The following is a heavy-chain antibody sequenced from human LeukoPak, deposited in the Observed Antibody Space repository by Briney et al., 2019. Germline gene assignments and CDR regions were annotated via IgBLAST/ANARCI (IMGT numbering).Heavy chain of an antibody. Sequence: GGSLRLSCAASGFTFSSYGMHWVRQAPGKGLEWVAVISYDGSNKYYADSVKGRFTISRDNSKNTLYLQMNSLRAEDTAVYYCARGSWAAAGNSPYYYFDYWGQGTLVTVSS. V-gene: IGHV3-30*03. CDR2: ISYDGSNK. CDR3: ARGSWAAAGNSPYYYFDY. J-gene: IGHJ4*02. CDR1: GFTFSSYG. D-gene: IGHD6-13*01.